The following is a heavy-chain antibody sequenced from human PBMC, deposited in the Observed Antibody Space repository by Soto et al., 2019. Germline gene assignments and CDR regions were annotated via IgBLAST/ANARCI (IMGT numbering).Heavy chain of an antibody. CDR1: GDSISNVYVY. Sequence: QVQLQESGPGLVKPSQTLSLTCTVSGDSISNVYVYWRWIRQSPDKGLEWIGHIYNGGSTYNSPSLTRRVTISVDTSKNLFYLQLNSVSAADTAVYYCARGPSGDKVDYWGQGILVTVSS. J-gene: IGHJ4*02. CDR2: IYNGGST. CDR3: ARGPSGDKVDY. V-gene: IGHV4-30-4*01. D-gene: IGHD7-27*01.